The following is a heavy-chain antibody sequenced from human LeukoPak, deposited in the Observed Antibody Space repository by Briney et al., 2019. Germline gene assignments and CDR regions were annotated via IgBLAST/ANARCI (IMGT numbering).Heavy chain of an antibody. CDR2: IKSKTDGGTT. CDR1: GFTFSNAW. Sequence: GGSLRLSCAASGFTFSNAWMSWVRQAPGKGLEWVGRIKSKTDGGTTDYAAPVKGRFTISRDDSKNTLYLQMNSLKTEDTAVYYRTTEGSLAYSSSWYGDLDAFDIWGQGTMVIVSS. V-gene: IGHV3-15*01. D-gene: IGHD6-13*01. J-gene: IGHJ3*02. CDR3: TTEGSLAYSSSWYGDLDAFDI.